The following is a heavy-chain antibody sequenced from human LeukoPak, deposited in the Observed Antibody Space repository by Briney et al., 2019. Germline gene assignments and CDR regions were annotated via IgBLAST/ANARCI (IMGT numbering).Heavy chain of an antibody. V-gene: IGHV1-2*02. J-gene: IGHJ4*02. CDR3: ARDLGFCSGGSCGSMTTVASYDY. CDR2: LNPNRGAT. D-gene: IGHD2-15*01. Sequence: ASVKVSCKASGYTFSDYYMHWVRQAPGQGLEWMGWLNPNRGATNFAQKFQGGVTMTRDTSISTTYMELSRLGSDDTAVYYCARDLGFCSGGSCGSMTTVASYDYWGQGTLVIVSS. CDR1: GYTFSDYY.